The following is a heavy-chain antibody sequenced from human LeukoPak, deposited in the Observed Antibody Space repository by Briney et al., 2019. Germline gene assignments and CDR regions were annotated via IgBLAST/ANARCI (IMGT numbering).Heavy chain of an antibody. CDR3: AKDSLSGSYFFDY. V-gene: IGHV3-30*18. CDR2: IWYGGSNK. J-gene: IGHJ4*02. CDR1: GFTFSSYG. Sequence: PGRSLRLSCAASGFTFSSYGMHWVRQAPGKGLEWVAVIWYGGSNKYYADSVKGRFTISRDNSKNTLYLQMNSLRAEDTAVYYCAKDSLSGSYFFDYWGQGTLVTVSS. D-gene: IGHD1-26*01.